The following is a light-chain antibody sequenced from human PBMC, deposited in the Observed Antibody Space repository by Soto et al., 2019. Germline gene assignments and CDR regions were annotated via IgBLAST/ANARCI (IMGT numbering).Light chain of an antibody. CDR1: QSISSW. Sequence: DIQMTQSPSTLSASVGDRVTITCRASQSISSWLAWYQQKPGKPPKLLIYKASSLESGVPSRFSGSGSGTEFTITISSLQTDDFATYYCQQYNSYWTFGQGTKVEIK. CDR3: QQYNSYWT. CDR2: KAS. V-gene: IGKV1-5*03. J-gene: IGKJ1*01.